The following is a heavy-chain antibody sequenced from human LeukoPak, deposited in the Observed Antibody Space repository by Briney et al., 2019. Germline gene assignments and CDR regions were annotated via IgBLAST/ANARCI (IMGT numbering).Heavy chain of an antibody. V-gene: IGHV4-59*01. CDR3: ARDGYSGNDGL. Sequence: SETLSLTCTVSGGSISTYYWSWIRQPPRKGLEWIGYIYHSGSTKHNPSLKSRVTISVDTSKNQFSLKLSSVTAADTAVYYCARDGYSGNDGLWGQGTLVTVSS. D-gene: IGHD5-12*01. CDR1: GGSISTYY. CDR2: IYHSGST. J-gene: IGHJ4*02.